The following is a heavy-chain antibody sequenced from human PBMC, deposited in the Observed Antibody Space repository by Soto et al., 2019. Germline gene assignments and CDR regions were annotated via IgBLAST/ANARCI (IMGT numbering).Heavy chain of an antibody. CDR1: GFTFSSYS. CDR2: ISSSSSYI. D-gene: IGHD3-22*01. J-gene: IGHJ4*02. Sequence: PGGSLRLSCAASGFTFSSYSMNWVRQAPGKGLEWVSSISSSSSYIYYADSVKGRFTISRDNAKNSLYLQMNSLRAEDTAVYYCARDTTMIVVWASIDYWGQGTLVTVSS. V-gene: IGHV3-21*04. CDR3: ARDTTMIVVWASIDY.